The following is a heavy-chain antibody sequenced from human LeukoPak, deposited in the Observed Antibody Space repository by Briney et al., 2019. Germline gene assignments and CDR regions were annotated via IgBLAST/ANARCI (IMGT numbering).Heavy chain of an antibody. J-gene: IGHJ5*02. CDR3: ATKLPGIAAAATPLDNWFDP. Sequence: ASVKVSCRASGYTFTSYGISWVRQAPGQGLEWMGWISAYNGNTNYAQKLQGRVTMTTDTSTSTAYMGLRSLRSDDTAVYYCATKLPGIAAAATPLDNWFDPWGQGTLVTVSP. CDR2: ISAYNGNT. D-gene: IGHD6-13*01. CDR1: GYTFTSYG. V-gene: IGHV1-18*01.